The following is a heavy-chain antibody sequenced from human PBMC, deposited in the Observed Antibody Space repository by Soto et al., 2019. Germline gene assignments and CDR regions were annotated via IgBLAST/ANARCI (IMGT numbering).Heavy chain of an antibody. D-gene: IGHD1-26*01. Sequence: ASVKVSCKASGYTFTSYGISWVRQAPGQGLEWMGRISAYNGNTNYAKKLQGRVTMTTDTSTSTAYMELRSMRSDDTAVYYCARAKFQWELLWSNYYYYGMDVWGQGTTVTVSS. J-gene: IGHJ6*02. CDR3: ARAKFQWELLWSNYYYYGMDV. CDR1: GYTFTSYG. CDR2: ISAYNGNT. V-gene: IGHV1-18*01.